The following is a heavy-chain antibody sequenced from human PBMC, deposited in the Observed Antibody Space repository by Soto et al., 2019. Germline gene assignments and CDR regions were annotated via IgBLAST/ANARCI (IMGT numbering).Heavy chain of an antibody. V-gene: IGHV4-4*07. CDR1: GVSMTGYF. Sequence: QVQLQESGPGLVKPSETLSLTCTVSGVSMTGYFWSWSRQPAGKALEWIGHVYNSGNTDYNPSLASRITMAVDTSKRQFSLKVKSVTAADTAVYYCARTHWVSGTEYWGQGILVTVSS. CDR2: VYNSGNT. CDR3: ARTHWVSGTEY. D-gene: IGHD6-19*01. J-gene: IGHJ1*01.